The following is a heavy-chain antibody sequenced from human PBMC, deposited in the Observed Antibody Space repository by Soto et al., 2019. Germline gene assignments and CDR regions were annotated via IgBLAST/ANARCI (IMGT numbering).Heavy chain of an antibody. J-gene: IGHJ5*02. Sequence: SQTLSLTCAISGDSVSSNSTTWNWIRQSPSRGLEWLGRTYYRSKWYNDYAVSVKSRITINPDTSKNQFSLQLNSVTPEDTSIYYCIRGGSNWFDPWGQGTLVTVSS. V-gene: IGHV6-1*01. CDR2: TYYRSKWYN. CDR1: GDSVSSNSTT. CDR3: IRGGSNWFDP.